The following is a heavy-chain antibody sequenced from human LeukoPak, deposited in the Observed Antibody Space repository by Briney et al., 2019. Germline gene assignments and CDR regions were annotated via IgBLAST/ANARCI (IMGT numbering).Heavy chain of an antibody. CDR2: IYYSGST. Sequence: SETLSLTCTVSGGSISSSSYYWGWIRQPPGKGLEWIGSIYYSGSTYYNPSLKSRVTISVDTSKNQFSLKLSSVTAADTAVYYCATCQIAVAGLDNWFDPWGQGTLVTVSS. D-gene: IGHD6-19*01. CDR3: ATCQIAVAGLDNWFDP. J-gene: IGHJ5*02. V-gene: IGHV4-39*01. CDR1: GGSISSSSYY.